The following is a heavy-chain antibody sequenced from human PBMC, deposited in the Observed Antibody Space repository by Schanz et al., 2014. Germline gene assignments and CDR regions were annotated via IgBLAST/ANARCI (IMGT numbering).Heavy chain of an antibody. CDR1: GFTFSTHA. CDR3: AKTPREYCNYDNCPNWFDS. CDR2: VSSDGNND. Sequence: VQLVESGGSVVQPGRSLRLSCAASGFTFSTHAMHWVRQAPGKGLEWVALVSSDGNNDYYTDSVKGRFTISRDNSKNTVHLQMNSLRAEDTAVYYCAKTPREYCNYDNCPNWFDSSGQGTLVTVSS. D-gene: IGHD2-15*01. V-gene: IGHV3-30*18. J-gene: IGHJ5*01.